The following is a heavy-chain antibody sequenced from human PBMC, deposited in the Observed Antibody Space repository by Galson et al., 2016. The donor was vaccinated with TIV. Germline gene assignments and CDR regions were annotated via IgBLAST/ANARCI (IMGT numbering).Heavy chain of an antibody. CDR3: ARGPTTHRGYYGLDI. CDR1: GFSLSDYA. CDR2: ISGRGGTT. Sequence: SLRLSCAASGFSLSDYAMTWVRQAPGKGLEWVSDISGRGGTTHYADSVKGRFTISRDNSKNTLYLHMSSLRAEDTALYYCARGPTTHRGYYGLDIWGQGTTVTVSS. D-gene: IGHD1-26*01. J-gene: IGHJ6*02. V-gene: IGHV3-23*01.